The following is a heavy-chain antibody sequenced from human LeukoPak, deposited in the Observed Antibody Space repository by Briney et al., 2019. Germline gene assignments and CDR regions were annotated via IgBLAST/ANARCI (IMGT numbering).Heavy chain of an antibody. Sequence: GGSLRLSCTASGFTVSTNYMSWVRQAPGKGLEWVSVIYRGGSTYYADSVKGRFTISRDNSKNTLCLQMNSLRAEDTAVYYCAKDLYGSGRRAFDPWGQGTLVTVSS. CDR1: GFTVSTNY. CDR3: AKDLYGSGRRAFDP. V-gene: IGHV3-66*01. J-gene: IGHJ5*02. D-gene: IGHD3-10*01. CDR2: IYRGGST.